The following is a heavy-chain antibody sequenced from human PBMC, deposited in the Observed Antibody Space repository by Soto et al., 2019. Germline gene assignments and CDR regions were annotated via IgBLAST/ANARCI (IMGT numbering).Heavy chain of an antibody. CDR3: VRGDWPNFDR. CDR1: GFMFSAYW. D-gene: IGHD2-21*01. CDR2: ISGGASDK. V-gene: IGHV3-7*01. Sequence: EVQLVESGGGLVQPGGTLRLSCEASGFMFSAYWMSWVRQDPRKGLEWVATISGGASDKFYVDSVKGRFTISRDDAKKYRYLLINSLGDEATAVYYCVRGDWPNFDRWGHGNLVTVSS. J-gene: IGHJ4*01.